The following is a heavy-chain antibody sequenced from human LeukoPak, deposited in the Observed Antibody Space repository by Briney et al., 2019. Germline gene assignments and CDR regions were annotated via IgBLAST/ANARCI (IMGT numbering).Heavy chain of an antibody. Sequence: ASVKVSCKVSGYTLTDLSIHWVRQAPGKGLEWMGGFDPEYGETIYAQKFQGRVTMTEDTSTDTAYLELSSLRPEDTAFYYCATAGGALPGYDAFDIWGQGTLVPVSS. CDR1: GYTLTDLS. CDR3: ATAGGALPGYDAFDI. CDR2: FDPEYGET. V-gene: IGHV1-24*01. J-gene: IGHJ3*02. D-gene: IGHD3-9*01.